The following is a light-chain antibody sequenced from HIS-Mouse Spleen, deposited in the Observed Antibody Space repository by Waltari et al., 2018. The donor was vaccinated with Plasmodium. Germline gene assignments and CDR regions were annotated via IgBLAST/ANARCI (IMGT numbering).Light chain of an antibody. CDR1: ALHKKY. J-gene: IGLJ3*02. Sequence: SYELTQPPSVSVSPGQTARTTCAGDALHKKYAYWYQQKSGQAHVLVIYEDSKRPSGIPERFSGSSSGTMATLTISGAQVEDEADYYCYSTDSSGNHRVFGGGTKLTVL. CDR3: YSTDSSGNHRV. CDR2: EDS. V-gene: IGLV3-10*01.